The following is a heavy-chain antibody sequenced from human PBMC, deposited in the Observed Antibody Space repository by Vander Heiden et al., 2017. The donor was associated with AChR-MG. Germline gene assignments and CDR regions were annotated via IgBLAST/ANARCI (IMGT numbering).Heavy chain of an antibody. D-gene: IGHD6-6*01. V-gene: IGHV3-33*01. Sequence: QVQLVESGGGVVQPGRSLRPSCAASGFTFSSYGMHWVRQAPGKGLEWVAVIWYDGSNKYYADSVKGRFTISRDNSKNTLYLQMNSLRAEDTAVYYCARGEYSSEYWGQGTLVTVSS. CDR2: IWYDGSNK. CDR3: ARGEYSSEY. CDR1: GFTFSSYG. J-gene: IGHJ4*02.